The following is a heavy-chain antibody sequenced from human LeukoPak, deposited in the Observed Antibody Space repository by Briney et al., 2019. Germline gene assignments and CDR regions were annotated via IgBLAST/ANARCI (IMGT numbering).Heavy chain of an antibody. V-gene: IGHV1-69*13. Sequence: GASVKVSCKASGYTFTSYGISWVRQAPGQGLEWMGGIIPIFGTANYAQKFQGRVTITADESTSTAYMELSSLRSEDTAVYYCARCGLGYCSGGSCCRGWFDPWGQGTLVTVSS. CDR2: IIPIFGTA. CDR3: ARCGLGYCSGGSCCRGWFDP. D-gene: IGHD2-15*01. J-gene: IGHJ5*02. CDR1: GYTFTSYG.